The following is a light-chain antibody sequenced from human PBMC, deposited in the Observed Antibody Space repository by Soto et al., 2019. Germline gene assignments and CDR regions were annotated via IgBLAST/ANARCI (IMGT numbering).Light chain of an antibody. CDR2: GAS. V-gene: IGKV1-5*01. CDR3: QQYDSYSYS. CDR1: QSISSW. Sequence: DIQMTQSPSTLSASVGDRVTITCRASQSISSWLAWYQRKPGKAPKLLISGASSLESGVPSRFSGSGSGTEFTLTISSLQPDDFATYYCQQYDSYSYSFGQGTKLEIK. J-gene: IGKJ2*03.